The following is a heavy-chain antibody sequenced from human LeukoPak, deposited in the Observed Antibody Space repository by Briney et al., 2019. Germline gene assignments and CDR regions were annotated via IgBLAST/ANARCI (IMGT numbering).Heavy chain of an antibody. Sequence: GGSLRLSCAASGFTFSSYSMNWVRQAPGKGLEWVSSISSSSSYIYYGDSVKGRFTISRDNAKNSMYLQMNSLRAEDTAVYYCAREMVERPYYYYYYGMDVWGQGTTVTVSS. D-gene: IGHD1-1*01. CDR2: ISSSSSYI. V-gene: IGHV3-21*01. CDR3: AREMVERPYYYYYYGMDV. CDR1: GFTFSSYS. J-gene: IGHJ6*02.